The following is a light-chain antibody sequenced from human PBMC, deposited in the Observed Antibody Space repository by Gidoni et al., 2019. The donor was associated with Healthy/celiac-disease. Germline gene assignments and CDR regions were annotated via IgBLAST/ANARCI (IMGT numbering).Light chain of an antibody. Sequence: IQMTQSPSSLSASVGDRVTITCRASQSISSYLNWYQQKPGKAPKLLIYAASSLQSGVPSRFSGSGSGTDFTLTISSLQPEDFANYYCQQSYSTLYTFGQGTKLEIK. CDR2: AAS. V-gene: IGKV1-39*01. CDR1: QSISSY. CDR3: QQSYSTLYT. J-gene: IGKJ2*01.